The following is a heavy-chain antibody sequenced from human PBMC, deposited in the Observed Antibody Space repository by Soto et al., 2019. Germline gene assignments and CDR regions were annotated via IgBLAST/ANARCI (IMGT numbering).Heavy chain of an antibody. Sequence: SVKVSCKASGGTFSSYTISWVRQAPGQGLEWMGRIIPILGIANYAQKFQGRVTITADKSTSTAYMELSSLRSEDTAVYYCARAVVPAARSDYYMDVWGKGTTVTVSS. CDR3: ARAVVPAARSDYYMDV. CDR1: GGTFSSYT. D-gene: IGHD2-2*01. CDR2: IIPILGIA. J-gene: IGHJ6*03. V-gene: IGHV1-69*02.